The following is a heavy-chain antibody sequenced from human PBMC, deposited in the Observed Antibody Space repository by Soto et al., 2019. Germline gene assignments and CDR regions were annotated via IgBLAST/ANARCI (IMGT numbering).Heavy chain of an antibody. J-gene: IGHJ3*02. CDR1: GYIFSNYW. V-gene: IGHV5-51*01. Sequence: PGESLKISCKGSGYIFSNYWIGWVRQMPGKGLEWMGIIYPGDSTTTYSPSFEGQVTISADKSISTAYLQWSSLKASDTAMYYCARDDYSSSTDDIDIWGQGTLVTVSS. D-gene: IGHD6-6*01. CDR2: IYPGDSTT. CDR3: ARDDYSSSTDDIDI.